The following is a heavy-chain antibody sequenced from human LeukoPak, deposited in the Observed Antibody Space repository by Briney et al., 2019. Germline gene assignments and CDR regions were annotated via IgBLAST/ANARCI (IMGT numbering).Heavy chain of an antibody. Sequence: SETLSLTCTVSGGSISSYHWSWIRQPPGKGLEWIGYIYYSGSTNYNPSLKSRVTISVDTSKNQFPLKLSSVTAADTAVYYCARHRGYYDILTGYPLPVGYFDYWGQGTLVTVSS. D-gene: IGHD3-9*01. J-gene: IGHJ4*02. CDR3: ARHRGYYDILTGYPLPVGYFDY. CDR2: IYYSGST. CDR1: GGSISSYH. V-gene: IGHV4-59*08.